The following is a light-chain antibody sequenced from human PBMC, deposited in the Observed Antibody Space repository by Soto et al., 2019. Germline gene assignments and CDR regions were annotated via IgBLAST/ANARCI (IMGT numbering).Light chain of an antibody. J-gene: IGLJ2*01. Sequence: QSVLTQPPSASGTPGQRVTISCSGSSSNIGTNTVIWYQQLPGTAPKLLIYSNNHPPSGVPDRFSGSKSGTSASLAISGLQSEDEADYYCASWDVSLVVFGGGTKLTVL. CDR1: SSNIGTNT. CDR2: SNN. V-gene: IGLV1-44*01. CDR3: ASWDVSLVV.